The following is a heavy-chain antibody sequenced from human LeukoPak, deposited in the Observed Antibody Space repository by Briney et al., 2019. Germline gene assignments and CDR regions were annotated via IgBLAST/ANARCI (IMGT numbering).Heavy chain of an antibody. V-gene: IGHV3-23*01. D-gene: IGHD3-10*01. J-gene: IGHJ4*02. CDR3: ARTTTPHYYGSGSYALGY. Sequence: GGSLRLSCAASGFAFSNHAMSWVRQAPGKGLEWVSSIYHNGGSTFYADSVKGRFAISRDNSKNTLYLQMSSLSAEDTAVYYCARTTTPHYYGSGSYALGYWGQGTLVTVPS. CDR1: GFAFSNHA. CDR2: IYHNGGST.